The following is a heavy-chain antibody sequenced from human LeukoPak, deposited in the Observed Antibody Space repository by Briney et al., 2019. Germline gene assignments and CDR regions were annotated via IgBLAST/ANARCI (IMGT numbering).Heavy chain of an antibody. Sequence: GGSLRLSCAVSGFTFSHYAMSWVRQAPGTGLEWVGRLTDSGDATYYADSVKGRLTISRDNSNSTLYLHISSLRDEDTAVYYCARGYSHNSGGWLDPWGQGTLVTVSS. CDR2: LTDSGDAT. D-gene: IGHD5-12*01. V-gene: IGHV3-23*01. CDR1: GFTFSHYA. J-gene: IGHJ5*02. CDR3: ARGYSHNSGGWLDP.